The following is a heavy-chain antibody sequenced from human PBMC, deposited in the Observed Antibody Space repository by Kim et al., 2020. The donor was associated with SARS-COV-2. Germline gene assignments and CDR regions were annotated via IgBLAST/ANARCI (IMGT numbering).Heavy chain of an antibody. CDR3: TANGVGGTSHFDS. V-gene: IGHV3-15*05. J-gene: IGHJ4*02. Sequence: DYAAPVKGRFTISKDDSKTTLYLQMNSLKTEDTAVYYCTANGVGGTSHFDSWGQGTLVTVSS. D-gene: IGHD1-26*01.